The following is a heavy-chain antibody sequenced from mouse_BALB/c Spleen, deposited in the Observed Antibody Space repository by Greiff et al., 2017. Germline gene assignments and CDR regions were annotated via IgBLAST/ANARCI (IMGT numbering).Heavy chain of an antibody. V-gene: IGHV2-5-1*01. CDR2: IWRGGST. J-gene: IGHJ1*01. CDR3: AKNKRGDWYFDV. CDR1: GFSLTSYG. Sequence: QVQLKESGPSLVQPSQSLSITCTVSGFSLTSYGVHWVRQSPGKGLEWLGVIWRGGSTDYNAAFMSRLSITKDNSKSQVFFKMNSLQADDTAIDCCAKNKRGDWYFDVWGAGTTVTVSS.